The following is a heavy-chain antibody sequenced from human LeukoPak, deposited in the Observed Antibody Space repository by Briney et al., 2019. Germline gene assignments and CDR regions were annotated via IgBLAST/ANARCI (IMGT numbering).Heavy chain of an antibody. CDR3: ARDTANAAFDI. Sequence: GGSLRLSCAASGFTFSTYSMTWVRQAPGKGLEWVSYISSSSSTIYYADSVKGRFTISRDNAKNSLYLQMNSLRAEDTAVYYCARDTANAAFDIWGQGTMVTVSS. D-gene: IGHD5-18*01. CDR2: ISSSSSTI. J-gene: IGHJ3*02. CDR1: GFTFSTYS. V-gene: IGHV3-48*01.